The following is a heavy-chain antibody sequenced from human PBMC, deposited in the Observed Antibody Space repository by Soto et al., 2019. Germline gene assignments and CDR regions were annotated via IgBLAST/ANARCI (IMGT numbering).Heavy chain of an antibody. D-gene: IGHD6-19*01. CDR3: ARDSPPNDPSGSPYYYYGMDV. V-gene: IGHV4-4*02. Sequence: NPXASLSLTCAVSGGCISSSNWWSWVRQPPGKGLEWIGEIYHSGSTNYNPSLKSRVTISVDKSKNQFSLKLSSVTAADTAVYYCARDSPPNDPSGSPYYYYGMDVCGQRTTVTVSS. CDR2: IYHSGST. CDR1: GGCISSSNW. J-gene: IGHJ6*02.